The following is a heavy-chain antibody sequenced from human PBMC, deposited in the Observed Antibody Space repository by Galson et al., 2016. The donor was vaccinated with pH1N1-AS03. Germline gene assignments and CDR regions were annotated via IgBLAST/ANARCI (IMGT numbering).Heavy chain of an antibody. CDR3: TRGGYSSTWYWVY. D-gene: IGHD6-13*01. V-gene: IGHV3-7*03. Sequence: SLRLSCAASGFSLSSYWMTWVRLTPGKGLEWVANINQDGSAVHYVDSVKGRFTISRDNAKNSLSLQMNSLRDEDTAVYYCTRGGYSSTWYWVYWGQGTLVTVSS. CDR2: INQDGSAV. CDR1: GFSLSSYW. J-gene: IGHJ4*02.